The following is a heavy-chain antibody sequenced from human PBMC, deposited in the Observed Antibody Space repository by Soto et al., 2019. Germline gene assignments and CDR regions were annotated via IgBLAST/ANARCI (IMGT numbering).Heavy chain of an antibody. CDR1: GFTFSSYS. V-gene: IGHV3-21*01. J-gene: IGHJ6*03. Sequence: EVQLVESGGGLVKPGGSLRLSCAASGFTFSSYSMNWVRQAPGKGLEWVSSISSSSSYIYYAGSVKGRFTISRDNAKNSLYLQMNSLRAEDTAVYYCARERQTVDIVATQPRSYYYYMDVLGKGTTVTVSS. CDR3: ARERQTVDIVATQPRSYYYYMDV. CDR2: ISSSSSYI. D-gene: IGHD5-12*01.